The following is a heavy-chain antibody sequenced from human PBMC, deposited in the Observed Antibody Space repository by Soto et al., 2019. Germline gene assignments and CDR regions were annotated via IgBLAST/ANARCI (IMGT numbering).Heavy chain of an antibody. V-gene: IGHV3-74*01. CDR3: ARERTSKGGMDV. J-gene: IGHJ6*02. CDR2: IISGGTRV. CDR1: GFTFSNDW. Sequence: TGGSLRLSXAASGFTFSNDWMNWVRQGPGKGLEWVSRIISGGTRVTYADSVKGRFTIARDNAKNTLYLEMHSLTAEDTAVYYCARERTSKGGMDVWGQGTTVTVSS.